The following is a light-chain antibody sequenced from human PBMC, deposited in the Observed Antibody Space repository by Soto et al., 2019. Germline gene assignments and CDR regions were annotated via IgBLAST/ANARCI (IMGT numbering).Light chain of an antibody. CDR3: QHDNNWPPAWT. CDR2: GAS. CDR1: QSVSNN. J-gene: IGKJ1*01. V-gene: IGKV3-15*01. Sequence: EVVMTQSPATLYVSPGERATLSCRASQSVSNNLAWYQQRPGQAPRLLIYGASTRATGIPARFSGSGSGTEFTLTISSLESEDFAVYYCQHDNNWPPAWTFGQGTKVEIK.